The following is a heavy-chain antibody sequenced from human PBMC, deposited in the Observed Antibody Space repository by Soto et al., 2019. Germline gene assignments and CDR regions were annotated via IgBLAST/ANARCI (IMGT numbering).Heavy chain of an antibody. CDR1: GYSVSSNSAA. D-gene: IGHD6-13*01. CDR3: ARVTYSSSWYYYYGMDV. J-gene: IGHJ6*01. CDR2: TYYRSKWYN. Sequence: SQTLSVTCAISGYSVSSNSAAWNFIRQSPSRGLEWLGRTYYRSKWYNYYAVSVKSRITINPDTSKNQFSLQLNSVTPEDAAVYYCARVTYSSSWYYYYGMDVWGQGTTVTVSS. V-gene: IGHV6-1*01.